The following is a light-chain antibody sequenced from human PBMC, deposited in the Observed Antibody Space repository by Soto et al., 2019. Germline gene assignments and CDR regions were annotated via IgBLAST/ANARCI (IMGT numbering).Light chain of an antibody. V-gene: IGLV1-40*01. CDR1: SSNIGAGDD. J-gene: IGLJ2*01. Sequence: QSVLTQPPSVSGAPGQRVTISCSGNSSNIGAGDDVHYYQLLPGTAHNLLIYSIHNRPSGVPDRFSGSKSGASASLAISGLQAGDEADYYCQSYDSSLSGSVFGGGTKVTVL. CDR3: QSYDSSLSGSV. CDR2: SIH.